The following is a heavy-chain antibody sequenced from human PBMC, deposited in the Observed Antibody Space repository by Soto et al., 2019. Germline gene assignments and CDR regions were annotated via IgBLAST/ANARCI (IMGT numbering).Heavy chain of an antibody. CDR3: AREGDGYNSGVYYYGMDF. CDR1: GFTFSSYW. CDR2: INSDGSST. D-gene: IGHD5-12*01. Sequence: SRGALRHSFGGSGFTFSSYWKPWGRPAPGKGLLWVSRINSDGSSTSYADSVKGRFTISRDNAKNTLYLQMNSLRAEDTAVYYCAREGDGYNSGVYYYGMDFWGQGTTVTVSS. J-gene: IGHJ6*02. V-gene: IGHV3-74*01.